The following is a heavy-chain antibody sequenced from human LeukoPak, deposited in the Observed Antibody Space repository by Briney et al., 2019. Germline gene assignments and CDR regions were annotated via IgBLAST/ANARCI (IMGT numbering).Heavy chain of an antibody. CDR1: GFTFSSYG. Sequence: RTGGSLRLSCAASGFTFSSYGMHWVRQAPGKGLEWVAFIRYDGSNKYYADSVKGRFTFSKDNAKNSLYLQMNSLRTEDTAVYYCARAGRYGDYRLDYWGQGTLVTVSS. V-gene: IGHV3-30*02. J-gene: IGHJ4*02. CDR2: IRYDGSNK. CDR3: ARAGRYGDYRLDY. D-gene: IGHD4-17*01.